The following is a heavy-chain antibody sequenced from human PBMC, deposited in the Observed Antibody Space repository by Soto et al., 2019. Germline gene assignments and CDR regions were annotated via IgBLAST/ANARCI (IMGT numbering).Heavy chain of an antibody. Sequence: GESLKISCHGSGYIFTDYWIGWVRQMPGKGLEWMGIIYPGDSDTRYRPSFQGQVTISADKSISTAYLQWSSLKASDTAMYYPARTIAATGPDAFDIWGEGTMVTVSS. CDR3: ARTIAATGPDAFDI. V-gene: IGHV5-51*01. D-gene: IGHD6-13*01. CDR1: GYIFTDYW. CDR2: IYPGDSDT. J-gene: IGHJ3*02.